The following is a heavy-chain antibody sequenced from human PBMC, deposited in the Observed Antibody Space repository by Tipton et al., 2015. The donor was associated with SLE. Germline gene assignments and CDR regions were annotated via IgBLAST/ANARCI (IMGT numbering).Heavy chain of an antibody. D-gene: IGHD6-13*01. V-gene: IGHV3-64D*06. CDR3: VKVAGYNSSWYFDL. Sequence: LSLTCAVYGGSFSGYYWSWIRQTPGKGLEYVSSISSNGGSTYYADSVKGRFTISRDNSKNTLYLQMSSLRVEDTAVYYCVKVAGYNSSWYFDLWGRGTLVTVSS. CDR2: ISSNGGST. CDR1: GGSFSGYY. J-gene: IGHJ2*01.